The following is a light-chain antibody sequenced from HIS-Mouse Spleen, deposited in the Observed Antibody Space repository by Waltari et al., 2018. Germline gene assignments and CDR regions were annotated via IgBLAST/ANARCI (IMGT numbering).Light chain of an antibody. CDR2: EVS. J-gene: IGLJ2*01. CDR3: SSYAGSNNLV. Sequence: QSALTQPPSASGSPGQSVPLSCTGITTELGGYNSVPWYQQHPDKAPKLMIYEVSKRPSGVPDRFSGSKSGNTASLTVSGLQAEDEADYYCSSYAGSNNLVFGGGTKLTVL. V-gene: IGLV2-8*01. CDR1: TTELGGYNS.